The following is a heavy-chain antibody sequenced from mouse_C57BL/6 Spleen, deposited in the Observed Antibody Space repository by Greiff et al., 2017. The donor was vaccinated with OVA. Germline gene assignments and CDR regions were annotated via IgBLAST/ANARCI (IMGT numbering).Heavy chain of an antibody. CDR1: GYSFTSCYI. V-gene: IGHV3-6*01. CDR3: GGRYDGHCMDY. CDR2: IRYDGSN. Sequence: EVKLVESGPGLVKPSESLSLSCSVSGYSFTSCYIWKWIRQVPGDKVEWTGNIRYDGSNNYNPTIKNRNSITRDTSKNQYFLKLNTLTTEDTATYYCGGRYDGHCMDYWGQGATVTVSS. D-gene: IGHD2-3*01. J-gene: IGHJ4*01.